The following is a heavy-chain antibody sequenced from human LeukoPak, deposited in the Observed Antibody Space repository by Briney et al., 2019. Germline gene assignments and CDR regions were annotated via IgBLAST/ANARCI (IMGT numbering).Heavy chain of an antibody. Sequence: GGSLRLSCAASGFTFGSYALHWVRQAPGKGLEWVAVVSYDGSDKYYSDSVKGRFTISRDNSKNTLFLQMNSLRGEDTAVYYCASTRNRGYSYGQYGMDVWGQGTTVSVSS. CDR2: VSYDGSDK. J-gene: IGHJ6*02. D-gene: IGHD5-18*01. V-gene: IGHV3-30-3*01. CDR3: ASTRNRGYSYGQYGMDV. CDR1: GFTFGSYA.